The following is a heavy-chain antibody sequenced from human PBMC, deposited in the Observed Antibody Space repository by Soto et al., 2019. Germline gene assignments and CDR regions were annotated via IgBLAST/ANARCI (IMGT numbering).Heavy chain of an antibody. V-gene: IGHV1-18*01. J-gene: IGHJ4*02. CDR2: ISTYNGNT. CDR1: GYTFTTYA. D-gene: IGHD6-6*01. Sequence: QVQLVQPGAEVKKPGASVKVSCKASGYTFTTYAISWVRQAPGQGLEWMGRISTYNGNTKYAQKLQGRVTMTTDTSTSTAYLERRSLRSDDTAVYYCARDRQYSTSSGVFDSWGQGTLVTVSS. CDR3: ARDRQYSTSSGVFDS.